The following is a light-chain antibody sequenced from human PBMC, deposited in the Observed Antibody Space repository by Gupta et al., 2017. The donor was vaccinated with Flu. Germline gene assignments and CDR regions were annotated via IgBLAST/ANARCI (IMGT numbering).Light chain of an antibody. CDR3: SSHAGRVTWV. CDR2: DVT. Sequence: QSAPTQPPSVSGSPGQSVTISCTGTSSDVGSSNRVSWYQQRPGKAPKLILYDVTERPSGVPDRFSGSKSGNTASLSISGLQADDEADYYCSSHAGRVTWVFGTGTTVTVL. V-gene: IGLV2-11*01. CDR1: SSDVGSSNR. J-gene: IGLJ1*01.